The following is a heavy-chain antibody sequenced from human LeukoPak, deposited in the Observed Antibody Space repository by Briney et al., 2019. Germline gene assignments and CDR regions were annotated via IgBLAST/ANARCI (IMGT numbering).Heavy chain of an antibody. V-gene: IGHV3-30*03. CDR3: ARGYSSSWLGYFDH. Sequence: GGSLRLSCAASGFTFSSYGIHWVRQAPGKGLEWVAVVSSDGNIKYYADSVKGRFTISRDTSKNTVYLQMNSLGAEDTAFCYCARGYSSSWLGYFDHWGQGTLVTVSS. J-gene: IGHJ4*02. CDR1: GFTFSSYG. D-gene: IGHD6-13*01. CDR2: VSSDGNIK.